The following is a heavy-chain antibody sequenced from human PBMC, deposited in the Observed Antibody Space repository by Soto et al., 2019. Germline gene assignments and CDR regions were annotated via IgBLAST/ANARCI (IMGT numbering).Heavy chain of an antibody. CDR1: GGSFDTYY. V-gene: IGHV4-4*07. CDR2: IYARGTT. D-gene: IGHD1-1*01. J-gene: IGHJ5*02. CDR3: VRDGTKTLRDWFDP. Sequence: PSETLSLTCVVSGGSFDTYYWNWIRQSPGKGLEWIGRIYARGTTNYNPSLKSRVTISLDTSKKQFSLKLRSVTAADTAVYYCVRDGTKTLRDWFDPWGQGISVTVSS.